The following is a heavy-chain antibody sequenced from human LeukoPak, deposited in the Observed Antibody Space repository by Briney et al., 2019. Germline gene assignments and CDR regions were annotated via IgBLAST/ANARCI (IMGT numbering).Heavy chain of an antibody. CDR1: GFTFSSYA. J-gene: IGHJ4*02. CDR2: ISYDGSNK. Sequence: GGSLTLSCAASGFTFSSYAMHWVRQAQGKGLEWVAVISYDGSNKYYADSVKGQFTISRDNSKNTLYLQMNSLRAEDTAVYYCARDKVGGLELPPTYYFDYWGQGTLVTVSS. CDR3: ARDKVGGLELPPTYYFDY. D-gene: IGHD1-7*01. V-gene: IGHV3-30-3*01.